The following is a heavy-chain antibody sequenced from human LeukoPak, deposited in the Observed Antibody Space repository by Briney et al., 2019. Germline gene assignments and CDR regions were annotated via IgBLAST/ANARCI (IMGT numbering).Heavy chain of an antibody. CDR3: ARDPEYSSSAFYWFDP. CDR2: INPNSGGT. J-gene: IGHJ5*02. Sequence: ASVKVSCKASGYTFTGYYMHWVRQAPGQGLEWMGWINPNSGGTNYAQKFQGRVTMTRDTSISTAYMELSRLGSDDTAVYYCARDPEYSSSAFYWFDPWGQGTLVTVSS. D-gene: IGHD6-6*01. V-gene: IGHV1-2*02. CDR1: GYTFTGYY.